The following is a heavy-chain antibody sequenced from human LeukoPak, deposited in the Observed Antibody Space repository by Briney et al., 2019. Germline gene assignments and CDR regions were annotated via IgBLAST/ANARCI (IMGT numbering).Heavy chain of an antibody. J-gene: IGHJ4*02. D-gene: IGHD6-6*01. Sequence: GGSLRLFCTASGFTFSSYEMNWVRHAPGKGLEWVSAISGSGGSTYYADSVKGRFTISRDNSKNTLYLQMNSLRAEDTAVYYCAKAGNSSSSPLFLDWGQGTLVTVSS. V-gene: IGHV3-23*01. CDR3: AKAGNSSSSPLFLD. CDR1: GFTFSSYE. CDR2: ISGSGGST.